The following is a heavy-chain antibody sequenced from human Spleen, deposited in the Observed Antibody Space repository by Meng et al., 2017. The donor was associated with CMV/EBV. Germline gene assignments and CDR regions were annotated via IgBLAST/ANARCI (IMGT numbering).Heavy chain of an antibody. Sequence: GGSLRLSCAASGFTFSSYEMNWVRQAPGKGLEWVSAISGSGGSTYYADSVKGRFTISRDNSKNTLYLQVNSLRAEDTAVYYCAKWRSGYLNYYYGMDVWGQGTTVTVSS. D-gene: IGHD3-3*01. CDR2: ISGSGGST. J-gene: IGHJ6*02. CDR3: AKWRSGYLNYYYGMDV. CDR1: GFTFSSYE. V-gene: IGHV3-23*01.